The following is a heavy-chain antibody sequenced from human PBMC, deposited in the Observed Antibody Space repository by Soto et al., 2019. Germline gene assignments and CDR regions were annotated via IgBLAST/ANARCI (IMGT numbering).Heavy chain of an antibody. J-gene: IGHJ6*02. Sequence: SQTLSLTCAISGDSVSTNSATWDWIRQSPSRGLEWLGRTYYRSKWYNDYAVSVKGRITINPDTSNNQLSLQLNSVTPDDTAVYYCARDLPLLLRQPEDYYYYYGMDVWGQGTTVTVSS. V-gene: IGHV6-1*01. CDR1: GDSVSTNSAT. D-gene: IGHD6-13*01. CDR3: ARDLPLLLRQPEDYYYYYGMDV. CDR2: TYYRSKWYN.